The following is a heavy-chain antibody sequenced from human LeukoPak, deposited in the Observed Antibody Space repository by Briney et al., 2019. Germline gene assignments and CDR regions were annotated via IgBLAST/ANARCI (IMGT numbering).Heavy chain of an antibody. CDR1: GGSISSHY. CDR2: TYYSGST. D-gene: IGHD3-3*01. V-gene: IGHV4-59*11. J-gene: IGHJ6*03. Sequence: SETLSLTCTVSGGSISSHYWSWIRQPPGKGLEWIGYTYYSGSTNYNPSLKSRVTISVDTSKNQFSLKLSSVTAADTAVYYCARGSNYDPYRYYMDVWGKGTTVTVSS. CDR3: ARGSNYDPYRYYMDV.